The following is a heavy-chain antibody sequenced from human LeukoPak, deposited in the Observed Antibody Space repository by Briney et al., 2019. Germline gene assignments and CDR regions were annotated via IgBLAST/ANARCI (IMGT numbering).Heavy chain of an antibody. CDR2: IYYSGST. J-gene: IGHJ3*02. V-gene: IGHV4-39*07. CDR1: GGSISIRSYF. CDR3: ARDESELLGAFDI. Sequence: PSETLSLTCTVSGGSISIRSYFWGWIRQPPGKGLEWIGRIYYSGSTYYNPSLKSRVTISVDTSKNQFSLKLTSVTAADTAVYYCARDESELLGAFDIWGQGTMVTVSS. D-gene: IGHD3-16*01.